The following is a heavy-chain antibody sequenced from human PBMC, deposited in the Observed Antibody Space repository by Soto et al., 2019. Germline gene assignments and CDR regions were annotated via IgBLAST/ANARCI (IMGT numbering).Heavy chain of an antibody. V-gene: IGHV1-69*01. Sequence: QVQLVQSGAEVKKPGSSVKVSCKASGGTFSSYAISWVRQAPGQGLEWMGGIITIFGTANYAQKFQGRVTITADESTSTAYMELSSLRSEDTAVYYCARDTNNYDSSGYYYIPYFDYWGQGTLVTVSS. D-gene: IGHD3-22*01. CDR1: GGTFSSYA. J-gene: IGHJ4*02. CDR3: ARDTNNYDSSGYYYIPYFDY. CDR2: IITIFGTA.